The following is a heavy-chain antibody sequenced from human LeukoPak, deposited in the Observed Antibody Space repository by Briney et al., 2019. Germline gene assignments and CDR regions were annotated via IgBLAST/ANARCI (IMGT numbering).Heavy chain of an antibody. J-gene: IGHJ4*02. CDR1: GFTFSDHW. D-gene: IGHD3-16*02. CDR2: ISGSGGST. V-gene: IGHV3-23*01. Sequence: GGSLRLSCAASGFTFSDHWMTWVRQAPGKGLEWVSAISGSGGSTYYADSVKGRFTISRDNSKNTLYLQMNSLRAEDTAVYYCAKDPELRLGELSLFDYWGQGTLVTVSS. CDR3: AKDPELRLGELSLFDY.